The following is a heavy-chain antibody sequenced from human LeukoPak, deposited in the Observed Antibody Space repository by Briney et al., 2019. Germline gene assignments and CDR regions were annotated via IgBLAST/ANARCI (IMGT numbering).Heavy chain of an antibody. J-gene: IGHJ4*02. V-gene: IGHV3-48*03. CDR3: ARDPGYDYVWGSYRSFDY. Sequence: GGSLRLSCAASGFTFSSYEMNWVRQAPGKELEWVSYISSSGSTIYYADSVKGRFTISRDNAKNSLYLQMNSLRAEDTAVYYCARDPGYDYVWGSYRSFDYWGQGTLVTVSS. CDR1: GFTFSSYE. CDR2: ISSSGSTI. D-gene: IGHD3-16*02.